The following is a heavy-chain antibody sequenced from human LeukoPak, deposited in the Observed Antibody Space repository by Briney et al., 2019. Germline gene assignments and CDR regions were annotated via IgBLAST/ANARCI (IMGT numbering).Heavy chain of an antibody. CDR1: GFTFSSYS. V-gene: IGHV3-21*04. J-gene: IGHJ3*01. CDR2: ISGRSDSI. CDR3: SLWFGEPRAFDF. D-gene: IGHD3-10*01. Sequence: GGSLRLSCVASGFTFSSYSMNWVRQAPGKGLEWVSSISGRSDSIYYADSGKGRFTISRDNAKNSVYLQVNSLRAEGTAVYYCSLWFGEPRAFDFRGQGTMVTVFS.